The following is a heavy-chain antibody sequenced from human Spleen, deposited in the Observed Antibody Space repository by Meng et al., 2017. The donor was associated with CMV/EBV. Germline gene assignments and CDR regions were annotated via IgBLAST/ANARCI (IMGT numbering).Heavy chain of an antibody. Sequence: TVSGGSVSSGSYYWSWIRQPPGKGLEWIGYIYYSGSTNYNPSLKSRVTISVDTSKNQFSLKLSSVTAADTAVYYCARGGSGWYPIDYWGQGTLVTVSS. CDR3: ARGGSGWYPIDY. V-gene: IGHV4-61*01. J-gene: IGHJ4*02. CDR2: IYYSGST. CDR1: GGSVSSGSYY. D-gene: IGHD6-19*01.